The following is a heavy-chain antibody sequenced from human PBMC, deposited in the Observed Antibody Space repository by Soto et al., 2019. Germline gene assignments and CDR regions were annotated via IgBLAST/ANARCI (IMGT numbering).Heavy chain of an antibody. CDR2: ISPAGTNQ. CDR1: GFIFSDYA. J-gene: IGHJ1*01. CDR3: ARENSRISPRLFQH. Sequence: GGSLRLSCVASGFIFSDYAMHWSRQAPGKGLEWVALISPAGTNQYYADSARGRFTISRDNSKNTLYLRVNSLRPEDTGLYYCARENSRISPRLFQHWGHGTLVT. D-gene: IGHD6-6*01. V-gene: IGHV3-30-3*01.